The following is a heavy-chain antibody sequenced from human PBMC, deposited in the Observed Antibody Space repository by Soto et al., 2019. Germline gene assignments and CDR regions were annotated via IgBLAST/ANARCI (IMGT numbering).Heavy chain of an antibody. J-gene: IGHJ3*02. CDR2: INQDGSET. CDR1: GFTFSSSW. V-gene: IGHV3-7*01. Sequence: EVQLVESGGGLVQPGASLRLSCAASGFTFSSSWMTWVRQAPGKGLEWVANINQDGSETYYLDSVKGRFTISRDNAKNSLYLQMSSLRGEDTALYYCARRLATGTILDIWGQGTKVTVSS. CDR3: ARRLATGTILDI.